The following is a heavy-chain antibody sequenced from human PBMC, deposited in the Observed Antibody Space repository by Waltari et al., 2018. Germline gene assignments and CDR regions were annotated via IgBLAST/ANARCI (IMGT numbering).Heavy chain of an antibody. D-gene: IGHD6-19*01. J-gene: IGHJ6*02. Sequence: QVQLVQSGAEVKKPGSSVKVSCKASGGTFSSYAISWVRPAPGQGLEWMGGIIPIFGTANYAQKFQGRVTITADESTSTAYMELSSLRSEDTAVYYCARDRSSGWFYYYYGMDVWGQGTTVTVSS. CDR3: ARDRSSGWFYYYYGMDV. CDR2: IIPIFGTA. CDR1: GGTFSSYA. V-gene: IGHV1-69*01.